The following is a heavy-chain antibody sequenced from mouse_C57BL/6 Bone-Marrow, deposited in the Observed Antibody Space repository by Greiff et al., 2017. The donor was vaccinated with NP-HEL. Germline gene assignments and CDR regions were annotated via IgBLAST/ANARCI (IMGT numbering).Heavy chain of an antibody. V-gene: IGHV10-1*01. CDR2: LRSKSNNYAT. D-gene: IGHD2-12*01. J-gene: IGHJ4*01. Sequence: EVMLVESGGGLVQPKGSLKLSCAASGFSFNTYAMNWVRQAPGKGLEWVARLRSKSNNYATYYADSVKDRFTISRDDSESMLYLQMNNLKTEDTAMYYCVRQESYYPYYAMDYWGQGTSVTVSS. CDR3: VRQESYYPYYAMDY. CDR1: GFSFNTYA.